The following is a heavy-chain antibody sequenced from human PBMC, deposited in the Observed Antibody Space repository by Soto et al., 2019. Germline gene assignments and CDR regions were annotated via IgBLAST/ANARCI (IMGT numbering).Heavy chain of an antibody. CDR3: ARNMDYYYGRGSGNGHGV. D-gene: IGHD3-10*02. CDR1: GYTFTAYH. V-gene: IGHV1-2*02. J-gene: IGHJ6*02. CDR2: INPKFGHT. Sequence: QVRLVQSGAEVKEPGDSVRVSCEASGYTFTAYHIHWVRQAPGQGLEWMGWINPKFGHTGYAQDFKGRVSMTSDMSISTVYMGLSRLTSDVTAIYYCARNMDYYYGRGSGNGHGVWGQGTTVTVFS.